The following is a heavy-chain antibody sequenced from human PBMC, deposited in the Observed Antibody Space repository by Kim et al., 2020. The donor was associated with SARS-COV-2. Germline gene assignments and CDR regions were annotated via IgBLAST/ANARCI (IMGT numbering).Heavy chain of an antibody. Sequence: GGSLRLSCAASGFTFSSYGMHWVRQAPGKGLEWVAVISYDGSNKYYADSVKGRFTISRDNSKNTLYLQMNSLRAEDTAVYYCAKDLGGSGSYPFWWGQGTLVTVSS. V-gene: IGHV3-30*18. CDR2: ISYDGSNK. J-gene: IGHJ4*02. D-gene: IGHD3-10*01. CDR1: GFTFSSYG. CDR3: AKDLGGSGSYPFW.